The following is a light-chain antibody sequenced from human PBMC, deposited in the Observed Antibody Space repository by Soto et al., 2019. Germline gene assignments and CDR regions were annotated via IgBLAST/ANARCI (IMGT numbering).Light chain of an antibody. J-gene: IGKJ1*01. V-gene: IGKV3D-7*01. CDR3: QQYHNLWT. CDR2: DAS. CDR1: QSVSSNY. Sequence: EIVLTQSPGTLALSPGERATFSCRASQSVSSNYLAWYQQKPGQAPRLLIYDASTRATDIPARFSGSGSGTEFTLTISGLQSEDSAVYYCQQYHNLWTFGQGTTVDIK.